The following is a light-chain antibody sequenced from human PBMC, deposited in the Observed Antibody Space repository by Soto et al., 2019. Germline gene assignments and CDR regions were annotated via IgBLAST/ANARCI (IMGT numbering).Light chain of an antibody. V-gene: IGKV3-20*01. CDR3: LQYGSSPLT. J-gene: IGKJ4*01. CDR1: QSVSSSF. CDR2: GAS. Sequence: EVVLTQSPGTLSLSPGERATLSCRASQSVSSSFLAWYQKKPGQAPRLLIYGASSRATGIPDRFSGSGSGTDFTLTISRLEPEAFAVYYCLQYGSSPLTFGGGTKVDIK.